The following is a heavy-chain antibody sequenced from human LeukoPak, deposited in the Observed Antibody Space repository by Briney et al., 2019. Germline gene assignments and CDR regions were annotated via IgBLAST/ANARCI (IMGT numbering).Heavy chain of an antibody. V-gene: IGHV4-59*01. CDR2: IYNSGST. J-gene: IGHJ4*02. D-gene: IGHD1-26*01. CDR3: ARDVGATPGYFDY. CDR1: GGSISSYY. Sequence: SETLSLTCTVSGGSISSYYWSWIRQPPGKGLEWIGYIYNSGSTNYNPSLKSRVTISVDTSKNQFSLKLSSVTAADTAVYYCARDVGATPGYFDYWGQGTLVTVSS.